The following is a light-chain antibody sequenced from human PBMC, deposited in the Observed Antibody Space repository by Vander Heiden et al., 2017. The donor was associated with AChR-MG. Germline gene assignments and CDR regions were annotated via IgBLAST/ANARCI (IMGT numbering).Light chain of an antibody. CDR1: QSISSW. CDR3: QHRT. Sequence: DIQMTQPPSTLSASVGDRVTITCRASQSISSWLAWYQQKPGKAPKLLIYKASSLESGVPSRFSGSGSGTEFTLTISSLQPDDFATYYCQHRTFGQGTKVEIK. CDR2: KAS. J-gene: IGKJ1*01. V-gene: IGKV1-5*03.